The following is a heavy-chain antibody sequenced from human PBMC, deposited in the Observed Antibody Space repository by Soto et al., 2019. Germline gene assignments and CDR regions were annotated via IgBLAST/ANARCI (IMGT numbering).Heavy chain of an antibody. D-gene: IGHD4-4*01. Sequence: SETLSLTCTVSGGSISSGGYYWSWIRQHPGKGLEWIGYIYYSGSTYYNPSLKSRVTISVDTSKNQFSLKLSSVTAADTAVYYCARGILQYYYGMDVWGQGTTVTVSS. CDR3: ARGILQYYYGMDV. J-gene: IGHJ6*02. CDR1: GGSISSGGYY. CDR2: IYYSGST. V-gene: IGHV4-31*03.